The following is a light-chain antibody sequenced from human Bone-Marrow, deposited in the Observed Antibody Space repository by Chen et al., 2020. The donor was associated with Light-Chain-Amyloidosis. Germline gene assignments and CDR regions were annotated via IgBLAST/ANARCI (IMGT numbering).Light chain of an antibody. Sequence: EIVLTQSPGTLSLSPGEGANLSCRASQTISSNYLTWYQQKFGQAPRLLIYGSCSRATGIPDRFTGSGSGTDFTLTINRLEPEDLAMYYCQQYGTSPLTFGGGTKVEIK. CDR1: QTISSNY. V-gene: IGKV3-20*01. J-gene: IGKJ4*01. CDR2: GSC. CDR3: QQYGTSPLT.